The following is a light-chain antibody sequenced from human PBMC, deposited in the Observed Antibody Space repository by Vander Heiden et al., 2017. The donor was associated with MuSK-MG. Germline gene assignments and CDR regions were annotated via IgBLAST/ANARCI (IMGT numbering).Light chain of an antibody. Sequence: DIQMTQSPSSLSASVGDRVTITCRASQSISSYLNWYQQKPGRAPKLLIYAAFSLQSGVPSRFSGSRSGTDFTLTISSLQPEDFATYYCQQSYSTRETFGQGTKVEIK. CDR3: QQSYSTRET. CDR2: AAF. CDR1: QSISSY. V-gene: IGKV1-39*01. J-gene: IGKJ1*01.